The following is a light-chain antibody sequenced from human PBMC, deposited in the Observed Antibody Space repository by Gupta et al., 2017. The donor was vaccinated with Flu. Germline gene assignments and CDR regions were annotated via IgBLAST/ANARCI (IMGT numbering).Light chain of an antibody. J-gene: IGKJ4*01. CDR2: DAS. CDR1: QDISNY. CDR3: QQYDNLT. V-gene: IGKV1-33*01. Sequence: DIQMTQSPSSLSASVGDRVTITCQASQDISNYLNWYQQKPGKAPKLLIYDASNLETGVPSRFSGSGSGTDFTFTISLLQPEDIATYYCQQYDNLTFGGGTKVEIK.